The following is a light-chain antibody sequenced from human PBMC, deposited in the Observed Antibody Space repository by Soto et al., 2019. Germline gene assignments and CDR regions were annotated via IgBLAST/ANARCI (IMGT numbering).Light chain of an antibody. CDR2: AAS. CDR3: EQLRSYPRT. CDR1: EGIDSY. J-gene: IGKJ3*01. Sequence: DIQLTQSPSFLSASIGDRVTITCRASEGIDSYLAWYQQKPGKAPRLLIYAASALQSGVPSRFRGSGSGTEFTLTIGGLESEDFATYYCEQLRSYPRTFGPGTKVDIK. V-gene: IGKV1-9*01.